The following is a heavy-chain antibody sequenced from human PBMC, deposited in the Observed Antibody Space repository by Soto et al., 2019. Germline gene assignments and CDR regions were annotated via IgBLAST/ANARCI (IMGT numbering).Heavy chain of an antibody. Sequence: PGGSLRLSCEDSGSTFRRVGRNWVRQVPGKGLEWVASISSGTSDTWYADSVKGRFIISRDNAQNALFLQMNTLRPEDTGMDYCARVAYWGPGTQVTVSS. CDR2: ISSGTSDT. CDR1: GSTFRRVG. V-gene: IGHV3-21*01. CDR3: ARVAY. J-gene: IGHJ4*02.